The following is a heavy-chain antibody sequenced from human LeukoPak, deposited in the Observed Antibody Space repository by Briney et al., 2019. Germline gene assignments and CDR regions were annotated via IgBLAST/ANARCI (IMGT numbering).Heavy chain of an antibody. V-gene: IGHV3-53*01. J-gene: IGHJ4*02. Sequence: GGSLRLSCVASGFTVSSNYMSWVRQAPGKGLEWVSILYSGGSTYYADSVKGRLTISRDNSENTLYLQMNSLRAEDTAVYYCVKGYYFDFWGQGTLVTVSS. CDR3: VKGYYFDF. CDR2: LYSGGST. CDR1: GFTVSSNY.